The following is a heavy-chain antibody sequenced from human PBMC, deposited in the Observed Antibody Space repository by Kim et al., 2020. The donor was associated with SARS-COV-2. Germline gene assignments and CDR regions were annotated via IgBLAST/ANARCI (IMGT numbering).Heavy chain of an antibody. J-gene: IGHJ6*02. CDR2: IYSGGRT. CDR1: GFTVSSNF. V-gene: IGHV3-53*01. Sequence: GGSLRLSCAASGFTVSSNFMSWVRQAPGKGLEWVSFIYSGGRTDFADSVKGRFTISTDNSKNKLYLQMSSLRADDSAVYYCARDSLAYGVDVWGQGTTVT. CDR3: ARDSLAYGVDV.